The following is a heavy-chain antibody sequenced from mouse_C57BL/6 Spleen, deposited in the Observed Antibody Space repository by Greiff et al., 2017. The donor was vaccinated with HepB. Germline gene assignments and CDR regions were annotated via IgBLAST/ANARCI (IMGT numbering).Heavy chain of an antibody. CDR1: GFTFSDYY. J-gene: IGHJ3*01. CDR3: AREGLGPSWFAY. D-gene: IGHD4-1*01. CDR2: ISNGGGST. V-gene: IGHV5-12*01. Sequence: EVKLVESGGGLVQPGGSLKLSCAASGFTFSDYYMYWVRQTPEKRLEWVAYISNGGGSTYYPDTVKGRFTISRDKAKNTLYLQMSRLKSEDTAMYYCAREGLGPSWFAYWGQGTLVTVSA.